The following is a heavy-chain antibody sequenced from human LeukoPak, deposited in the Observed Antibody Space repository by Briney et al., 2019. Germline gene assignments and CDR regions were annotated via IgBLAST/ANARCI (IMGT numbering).Heavy chain of an antibody. D-gene: IGHD3-10*01. CDR3: ARDASGGSGSYKYYFDY. V-gene: IGHV4-59*01. Sequence: KPSETLSLTCTVSGGSISSYYWSWIRLPPGKGLEWIGYLSKSGNTNYSPSLKSRVTIFGDTSKNQFFLKLSSVTAADTAVYYCARDASGGSGSYKYYFDYWGQGTLVTVSS. J-gene: IGHJ4*02. CDR1: GGSISSYY. CDR2: LSKSGNT.